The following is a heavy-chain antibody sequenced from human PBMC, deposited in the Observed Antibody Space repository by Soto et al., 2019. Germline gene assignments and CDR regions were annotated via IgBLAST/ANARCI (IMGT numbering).Heavy chain of an antibody. CDR3: ARTTTYYDYIWGSYRPKDFDF. V-gene: IGHV4-31*03. CDR2: VFYSGTT. D-gene: IGHD3-16*02. CDR1: DDSFSSGGYY. J-gene: IGHJ4*02. Sequence: QVLQQESGPGLVTPSQTLSLTCTVSDDSFSSGGYYWSWIRQHSGKGLEWIGYVFYSGTTYYSPSLKSRVSISVDTAKNQFYLSLSSVTAADTAVYYCARTTTYYDYIWGSYRPKDFDFWGQGTLVTVSS.